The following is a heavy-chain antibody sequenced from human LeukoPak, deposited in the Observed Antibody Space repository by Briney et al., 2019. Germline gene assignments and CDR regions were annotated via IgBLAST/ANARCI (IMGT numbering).Heavy chain of an antibody. Sequence: RSGGSLRLSCAASGFTFSDYYMSWIRQAPGKGLEWVLYISSSGSTIYYADSVKGRFTISKDNAKNSLYLQMNSLRAEDTAVYYCARLARGNDAFDIWGQGTMVTVSS. V-gene: IGHV3-11*01. CDR1: GFTFSDYY. D-gene: IGHD3-10*01. J-gene: IGHJ3*02. CDR2: ISSSGSTI. CDR3: ARLARGNDAFDI.